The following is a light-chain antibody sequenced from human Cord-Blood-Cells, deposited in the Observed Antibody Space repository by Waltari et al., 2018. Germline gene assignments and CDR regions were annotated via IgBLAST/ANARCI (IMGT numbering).Light chain of an antibody. J-gene: IGLJ1*01. V-gene: IGLV2-8*01. CDR2: EVS. CDR1: SSDVGGYNY. CDR3: SSYAGGYV. Sequence: QSALTQPPSASGSPGQSVTISCTGTSSDVGGYNYVSWYQQHPGKAPKLMIYEVSKRPSGVPDRFSGSKSVNTASLTVSGLQAEDEADYYCSSYAGGYVFGTGTKVTVL.